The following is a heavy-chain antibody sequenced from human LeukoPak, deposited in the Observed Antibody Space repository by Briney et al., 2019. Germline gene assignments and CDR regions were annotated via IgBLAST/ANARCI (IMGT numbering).Heavy chain of an antibody. D-gene: IGHD3-22*01. CDR1: GGSVSSSGYY. V-gene: IGHV4-39*01. Sequence: SSETLSLTCTVSGGSVSSSGYYWGWIRQPPGKGLECIGIMSYSGSTYYNPSLKSRVTMSVDTSKNHFSLKLSSVTAADTAVYYCARQIYYDRSGYFYFNWGQGALVTVSS. CDR2: MSYSGST. J-gene: IGHJ4*02. CDR3: ARQIYYDRSGYFYFN.